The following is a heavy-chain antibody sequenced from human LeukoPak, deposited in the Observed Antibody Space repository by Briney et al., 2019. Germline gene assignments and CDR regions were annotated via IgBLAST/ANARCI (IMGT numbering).Heavy chain of an antibody. J-gene: IGHJ4*02. CDR3: ARKLYDSSRYGQTYYFDY. CDR2: MYYSGTT. CDR1: GGSISSYY. D-gene: IGHD3-22*01. Sequence: SETLSLTCTVSGGSISSYYWNWIRQPPGKGLEWIGHMYYSGTTSYNPSLKSRVTISVDTSKNQFSLKLSSVTAADTAVYYCARKLYDSSRYGQTYYFDYWGQGTLVTVSS. V-gene: IGHV4-59*01.